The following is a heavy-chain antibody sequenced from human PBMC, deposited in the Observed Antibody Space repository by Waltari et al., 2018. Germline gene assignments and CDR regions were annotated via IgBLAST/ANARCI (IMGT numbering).Heavy chain of an antibody. CDR1: GFTFSSYW. CDR2: IKQDGSEK. CDR3: ARVQWLLYAFDI. D-gene: IGHD6-19*01. J-gene: IGHJ3*02. V-gene: IGHV3-7*04. Sequence: EVQLVESGGGLVQPGGSLRLSCSASGFTFSSYWMSWVRQGPGKGLEWVANIKQDGSEKYYVDSVKGRFTISRDNAKNSLYLQMNSLRAEDTAVYYCARVQWLLYAFDIWGQGTMVTVSS.